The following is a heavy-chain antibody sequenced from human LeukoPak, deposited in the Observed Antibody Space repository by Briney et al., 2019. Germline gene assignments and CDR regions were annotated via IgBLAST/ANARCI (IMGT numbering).Heavy chain of an antibody. V-gene: IGHV6-1*01. CDR1: GDSVSSNSAA. Sequence: PSQTLSLTCAISGDSVSSNSAAWNWIRQSPSRGLEWLGRTYYRSKWYNDYAVSVKSRITINPDTSKDQFSLQLNSVTPEDTAVYYCARGGQTAMVRSWFDPWGQGTLVTVSS. CDR3: ARGGQTAMVRSWFDP. CDR2: TYYRSKWYN. D-gene: IGHD5-18*01. J-gene: IGHJ5*02.